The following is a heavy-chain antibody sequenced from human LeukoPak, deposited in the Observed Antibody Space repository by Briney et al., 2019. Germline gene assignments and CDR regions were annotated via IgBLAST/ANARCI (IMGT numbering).Heavy chain of an antibody. J-gene: IGHJ3*02. CDR1: GGSISSSSYY. D-gene: IGHD6-13*01. Sequence: SETLSLTCTVSGGSISSSSYYWGWIRQPPGKGLEWIGEIYHSGSTNYNPSLKSRVTISVDKSKNQFSLKLSSVTAADTAVYYCASPIAAAGSPRGDAFDIWGQGTMVTVSS. CDR2: IYHSGST. CDR3: ASPIAAAGSPRGDAFDI. V-gene: IGHV4-39*07.